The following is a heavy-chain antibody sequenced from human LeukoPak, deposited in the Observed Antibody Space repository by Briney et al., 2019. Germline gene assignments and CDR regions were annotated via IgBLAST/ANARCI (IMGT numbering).Heavy chain of an antibody. CDR1: GFTFNNYG. CDR3: AKVCTVTTCSDY. V-gene: IGHV3-30*02. J-gene: IGHJ4*02. CDR2: IWYDGSKK. Sequence: PGGSLRLSCAASGFTFNNYGTHWVRQAPGKGLEWVAVIWYDGSKKYYADSVKGRFTISRDNSKNTLYLQMNSLRAEDTAVYYCAKVCTVTTCSDYWGQGTLVTVSS. D-gene: IGHD4-11*01.